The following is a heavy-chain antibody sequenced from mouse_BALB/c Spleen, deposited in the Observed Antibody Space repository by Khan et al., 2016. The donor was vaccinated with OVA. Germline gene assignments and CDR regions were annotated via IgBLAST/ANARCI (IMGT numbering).Heavy chain of an antibody. Sequence: QIQLVQSGPELKKPGETVKISCKASGYTFTNYGMNWVKQPPGKALKWMGWINTNTGEATYADDFKGRFAFSLETSASTAYLQINNLKNEDMATYFCARGRNYYGSWFAYWGQGTLVTVSA. CDR3: ARGRNYYGSWFAY. D-gene: IGHD1-1*01. J-gene: IGHJ3*01. V-gene: IGHV9-1*02. CDR1: GYTFTNYG. CDR2: INTNTGEA.